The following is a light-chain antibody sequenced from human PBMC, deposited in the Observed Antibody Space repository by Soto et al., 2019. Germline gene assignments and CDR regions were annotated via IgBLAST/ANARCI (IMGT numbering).Light chain of an antibody. J-gene: IGKJ1*01. CDR1: QSVSSNY. CDR3: QQRSNWPPWT. Sequence: EIVLTQSPGTLSWSPGERATLSCRASQSVSSNYLAWYQQKPGQSPRLLIYGASSRANGIPDRFSGSGSGTDFTLTISSLEPEDFAVYYCQQRSNWPPWTFGQGTKVEIK. CDR2: GAS. V-gene: IGKV3D-20*02.